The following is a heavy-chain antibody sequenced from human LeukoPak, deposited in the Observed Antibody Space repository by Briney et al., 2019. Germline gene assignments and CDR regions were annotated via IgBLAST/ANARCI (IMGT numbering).Heavy chain of an antibody. V-gene: IGHV4-30-2*01. CDR3: ARAGLGEHRWYFDY. D-gene: IGHD3-16*01. CDR2: IYHSGST. Sequence: PSQTLSLTCAVSGGSISSGGYSWSWIRQPPGKGLEWIGYIYHSGSTYYNPSLKSRVTISVDRSKNQFSLKLSSVTAADTAVYYCARAGLGEHRWYFDYWGQGTLVTVSS. CDR1: GGSISSGGYS. J-gene: IGHJ4*02.